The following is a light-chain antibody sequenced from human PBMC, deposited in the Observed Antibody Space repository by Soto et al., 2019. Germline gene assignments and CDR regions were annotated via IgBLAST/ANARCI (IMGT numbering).Light chain of an antibody. V-gene: IGKV1-5*03. CDR2: KAS. Sequence: DIQMTQSPSTLSASVGDRVTITCRASQSISSWLAWYQQKTGKAPKLLIYKASSLESGVPSRFSGSGTGTEFTLTISSLQPDDFATYYCQQYNIPYTFGQGTKLEIK. CDR1: QSISSW. J-gene: IGKJ2*01. CDR3: QQYNIPYT.